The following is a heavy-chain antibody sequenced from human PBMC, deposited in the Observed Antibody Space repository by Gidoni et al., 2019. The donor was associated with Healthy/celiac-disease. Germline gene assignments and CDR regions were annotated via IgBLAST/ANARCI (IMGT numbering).Heavy chain of an antibody. Sequence: QVQLVASGGGVVQPGRSLRLSCAASGFTFSSYGMHWVRQAPGKGVEWVAVIWYDGSNKYYADSVKGRFTISRDNSKNTLYLQMNSLRAEDTAVYYCARAGDYLNWYFDLWGRGTLVTVSS. V-gene: IGHV3-33*01. J-gene: IGHJ2*01. CDR3: ARAGDYLNWYFDL. CDR1: GFTFSSYG. CDR2: IWYDGSNK. D-gene: IGHD4-17*01.